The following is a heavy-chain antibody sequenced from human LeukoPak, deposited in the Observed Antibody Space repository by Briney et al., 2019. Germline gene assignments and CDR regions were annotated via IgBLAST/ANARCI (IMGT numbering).Heavy chain of an antibody. CDR2: IWQDGSNK. CDR1: GFTFSSYG. D-gene: IGHD6-13*01. J-gene: IGHJ4*02. V-gene: IGHV3-33*01. Sequence: GGSLTLPCPPSGFTFSSYGMHWVRQAPGKGLEWVAVIWQDGSNKYHADSVKGRFTISRDHSKHTLYLQTDSRRADGPAVYYRGRDVVYSSSWKYYWGEGELVTVS. CDR3: GRDVVYSSSWKYY.